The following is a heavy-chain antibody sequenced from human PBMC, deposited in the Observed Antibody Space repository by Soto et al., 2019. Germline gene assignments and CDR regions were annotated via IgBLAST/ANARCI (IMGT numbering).Heavy chain of an antibody. J-gene: IGHJ5*02. CDR2: ISAYNGNT. D-gene: IGHD6-13*01. V-gene: IGHV1-18*01. CDR1: GYTFTSYG. Sequence: GASVKVSCKASGYTFTSYGISWVRQAPGQGLEWMGWISAYNGNTNYAQKLQGRVTMTTDTSTSTAYMELRSLRSDDTAVYYCARTGYSSSWENWFAPWGQGTLVTVSS. CDR3: ARTGYSSSWENWFAP.